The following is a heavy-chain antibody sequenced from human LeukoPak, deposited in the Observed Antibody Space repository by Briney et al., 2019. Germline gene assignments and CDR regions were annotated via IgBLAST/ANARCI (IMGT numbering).Heavy chain of an antibody. Sequence: PGGSLRLSCAASGFTFSSYAMSWVRQAPGKGLEWVSAISGSGGSTYYADSVKGRFTISRDNAKNTLYLQMSSLRAEDTAVYYCAKDEDIVVVPAARIPTDYWGQGTLVTVSS. CDR2: ISGSGGST. V-gene: IGHV3-23*01. CDR1: GFTFSSYA. CDR3: AKDEDIVVVPAARIPTDY. D-gene: IGHD2-2*01. J-gene: IGHJ4*02.